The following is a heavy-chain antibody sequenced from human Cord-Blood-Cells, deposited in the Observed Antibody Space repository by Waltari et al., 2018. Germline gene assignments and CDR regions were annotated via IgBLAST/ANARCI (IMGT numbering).Heavy chain of an antibody. CDR3: AKSAAYCGGDCYSYFDY. CDR1: GFTFSSYA. V-gene: IGHV3-30*18. Sequence: QVQLVESGGGVVQPGRSLRLSCAASGFTFSSYAMHWVRQAPGTGLEWVAVISYDGSNKYYADSVKGRFTISRDNSKNTLYLQMNSLRAEDTAVYYCAKSAAYCGGDCYSYFDYWGQGTLVTVSS. D-gene: IGHD2-21*01. CDR2: ISYDGSNK. J-gene: IGHJ4*02.